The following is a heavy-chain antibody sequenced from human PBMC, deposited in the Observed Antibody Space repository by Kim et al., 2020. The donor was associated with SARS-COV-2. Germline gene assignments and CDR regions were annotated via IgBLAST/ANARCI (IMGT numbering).Heavy chain of an antibody. CDR2: IQRDGSEK. D-gene: IGHD6-19*01. CDR1: GFPFSAYW. Sequence: GGSLRLSCAASGFPFSAYWMSWVRQAPGKGLEWVANIQRDGSEKYFADSVKGRFTISRDNVKKSVYLQMNSLGAEDTAVYYCASTANLAVAGTIWGQGTVVTVSS. V-gene: IGHV3-7*03. CDR3: ASTANLAVAGTI. J-gene: IGHJ3*02.